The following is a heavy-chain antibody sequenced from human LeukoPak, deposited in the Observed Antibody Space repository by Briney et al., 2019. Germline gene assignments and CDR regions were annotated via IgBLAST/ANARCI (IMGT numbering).Heavy chain of an antibody. D-gene: IGHD3-22*01. J-gene: IGHJ4*02. Sequence: GESLKISCKGSGYSFSSHWIGWVRQMPGKGLEWMGIIYPGDSDTRYSPSFQGQVTISADKSISTAYLQWSSLKASDTAIYYCARLYYYDTSGLDYWGQGTLVTVSS. CDR1: GYSFSSHW. V-gene: IGHV5-51*01. CDR2: IYPGDSDT. CDR3: ARLYYYDTSGLDY.